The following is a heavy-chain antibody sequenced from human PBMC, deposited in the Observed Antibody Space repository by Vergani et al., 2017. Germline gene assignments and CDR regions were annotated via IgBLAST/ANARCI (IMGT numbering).Heavy chain of an antibody. CDR1: GYTFTSYA. CDR3: ARDGTGDIDY. CDR2: INAGNGNT. V-gene: IGHV1-3*01. Sequence: QVQLVQSGAEVKKPGASVKVSCKASGYTFTSYAMHWVRQAPGQRLEWMGWINAGNGNTKYSQKFQGRVTITRDTSASTDYMGLSSLRSEDTAVYYCARDGTGDIDYWGQGTLVTVSS. D-gene: IGHD7-27*01. J-gene: IGHJ4*02.